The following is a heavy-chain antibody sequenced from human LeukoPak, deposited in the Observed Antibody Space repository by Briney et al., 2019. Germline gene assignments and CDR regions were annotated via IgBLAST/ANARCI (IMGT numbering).Heavy chain of an antibody. CDR1: GYTFTRYG. V-gene: IGHV1-18*01. D-gene: IGHD1-14*01. J-gene: IGHJ6*03. CDR3: AGVNLYYNYMDV. Sequence: ASVKVSCKASGYTFTRYGISWVRQAPGQGLEWMGWIRVDNGDTDNAQKFQGRVTITTDTSSTTIYMELRSLRSDDTAVYYCAGVNLYYNYMDVWGKGTTVTVPS. CDR2: IRVDNGDT.